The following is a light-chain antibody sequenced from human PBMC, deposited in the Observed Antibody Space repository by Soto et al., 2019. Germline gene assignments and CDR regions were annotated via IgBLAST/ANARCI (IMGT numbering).Light chain of an antibody. CDR1: QSVSSY. CDR3: QQRSNWPPIT. J-gene: IGKJ5*01. CDR2: DTS. Sequence: VLRQSPGTRALSAGGRATRSCRASQSVSSYLAWYQQKPGQAPRLLIYDTSNRATGVPARFSGSGSGTDFPLTISSLEPEDFAVYYCQQRSNWPPITFGQGTRLEIK. V-gene: IGKV3-11*01.